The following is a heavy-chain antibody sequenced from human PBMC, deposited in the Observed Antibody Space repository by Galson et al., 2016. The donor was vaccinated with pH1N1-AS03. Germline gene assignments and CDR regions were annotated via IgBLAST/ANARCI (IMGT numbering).Heavy chain of an antibody. V-gene: IGHV1-69*13. D-gene: IGHD5-18*01. CDR1: GGIFRNFA. CDR2: IIAIFGTT. J-gene: IGHJ4*02. Sequence: QSGAEVKKPGASVKVSCKASGGIFRNFAISWVRQAPGQGLEWMGGIIAIFGTTNYAQRFQGRVTITADESTTTAYMELSSRRSDDTAVYYCEKDRAYTFEGRFGSWGQGTVVTVSS. CDR3: EKDRAYTFEGRFGS.